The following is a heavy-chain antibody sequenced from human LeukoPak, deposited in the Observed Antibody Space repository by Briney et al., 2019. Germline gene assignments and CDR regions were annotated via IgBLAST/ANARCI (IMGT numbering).Heavy chain of an antibody. CDR1: GGSISSYY. Sequence: SETLSLTCTVSGGSISSYYWSWIRQPPGKGLEWIGYIYYSGSTNYNPSLKSRVTISVDTSKNQFSLKLSSVTAADTAVYYCARGYYYDSSGYYSGMVVFDYWGQGTLVTVSS. J-gene: IGHJ4*02. V-gene: IGHV4-59*01. CDR2: IYYSGST. D-gene: IGHD3-22*01. CDR3: ARGYYYDSSGYYSGMVVFDY.